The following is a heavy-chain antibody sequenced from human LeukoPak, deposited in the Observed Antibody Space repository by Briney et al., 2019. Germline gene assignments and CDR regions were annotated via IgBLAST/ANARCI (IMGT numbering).Heavy chain of an antibody. V-gene: IGHV4-59*01. CDR3: AIARGSGRTRFDY. Sequence: KSSETLSLTCTVSGGSISSYYWSWVRQPPGKGLEWIGYIYYSGSTNYNPSLKSRVTISVDTSKNQFSLKLRSTTAANTAVYYCAIARGSGRTRFDYWGQGTLVTVSS. J-gene: IGHJ4*02. D-gene: IGHD3-10*01. CDR1: GGSISSYY. CDR2: IYYSGST.